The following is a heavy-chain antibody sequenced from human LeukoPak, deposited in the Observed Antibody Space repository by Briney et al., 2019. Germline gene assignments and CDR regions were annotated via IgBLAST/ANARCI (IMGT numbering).Heavy chain of an antibody. D-gene: IGHD3-22*01. CDR1: GFAFTNAW. J-gene: IGHJ4*02. V-gene: IGHV3-15*07. CDR3: TTADSSGRFLIDY. Sequence: PGGSLRLSCAASGFAFTNAWMNWVRQAPGKGLEWVGRIKSKTDGGTADYAAPVKGRFTISRDDSKNTLYLQMNSLKTEDTAVYYCTTADSSGRFLIDYWGQGTLVTVSS. CDR2: IKSKTDGGTA.